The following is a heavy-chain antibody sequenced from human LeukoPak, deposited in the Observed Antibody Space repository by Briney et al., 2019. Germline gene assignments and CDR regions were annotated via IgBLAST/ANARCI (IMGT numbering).Heavy chain of an antibody. D-gene: IGHD1-26*01. V-gene: IGHV5-51*01. CDR3: ARVGVSSYGMDV. CDR2: IYPADSDT. J-gene: IGHJ6*02. Sequence: GGALEISLKGSGYRFTNSWIAWGRPRPGKGVGWMGIIYPADSDTRYSPSFEGQVTISADKSISTAYLQCSSLKASDTAMYFCARVGVSSYGMDVWGQGTTVTVSS. CDR1: GYRFTNSW.